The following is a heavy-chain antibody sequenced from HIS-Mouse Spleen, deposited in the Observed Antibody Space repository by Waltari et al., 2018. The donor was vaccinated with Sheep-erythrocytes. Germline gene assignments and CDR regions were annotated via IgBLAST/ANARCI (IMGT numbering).Heavy chain of an antibody. CDR1: GYSFTSYL. D-gene: IGHD5-12*01. CDR2: VDPGESDT. Sequence: EVQLVQSGAEVKKPGESLKISCKGSGYSFTSYLIGWVCQMPGKGLKWMRIVDPGESDTRNGTALQGRVTISPDKSMRPAYLQGTRLKASDTAIHYSAGLFYVDIVATTLFDYWGQGTLVTVSS. V-gene: IGHV5-51*01. CDR3: AGLFYVDIVATTLFDY. J-gene: IGHJ4*02.